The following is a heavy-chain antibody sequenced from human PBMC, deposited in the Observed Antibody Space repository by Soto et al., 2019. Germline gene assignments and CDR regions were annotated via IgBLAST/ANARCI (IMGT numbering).Heavy chain of an antibody. CDR1: GYNFTNYH. V-gene: IGHV1-18*04. J-gene: IGHJ5*02. D-gene: IGHD3-10*01. CDR3: ARFMIRSGSYSSWFDP. CDR2: ISSYTGNTYYQHSANT. Sequence: GASVKVSCKASGYNFTNYHIHWVRQAPGQGLEWMGWISSYTGNTYYQHSANTEYAQKFQGRVTITADKSTSTAYMELSSLRSEDTAVYYCARFMIRSGSYSSWFDPWGQGTLVTVSS.